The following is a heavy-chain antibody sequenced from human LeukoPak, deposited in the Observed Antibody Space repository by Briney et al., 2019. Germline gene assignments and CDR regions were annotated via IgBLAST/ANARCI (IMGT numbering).Heavy chain of an antibody. CDR3: AKDLGGSGDFWSGYYDYYFYGMDV. V-gene: IGHV3-53*05. D-gene: IGHD3-3*01. CDR1: GLVVSSNC. J-gene: IGHJ6*02. Sequence: GGSLRLSCAASGLVVSSNCMSWVRQAPGKGLEWVSVIYSDGSPNYADSVKGRFTISRDNSKNTLHLQMISLRAEDTAVYYCAKDLGGSGDFWSGYYDYYFYGMDVWGQGTTVTVSS. CDR2: IYSDGSP.